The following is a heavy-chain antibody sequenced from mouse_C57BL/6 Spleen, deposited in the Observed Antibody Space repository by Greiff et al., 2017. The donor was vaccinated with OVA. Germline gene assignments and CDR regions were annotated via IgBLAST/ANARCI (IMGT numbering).Heavy chain of an antibody. CDR1: GYTFTDYE. CDR3: TRGGLYSNYVDWYFDV. Sequence: QVQLQQSGAELVRPGASVTLSCKASGYTFTDYEMHWVQQPPVHGLEWIGAIDPETGGTAYNQKLQGKGILTADKSSSQAYMELRSLTSEDSAVYYCTRGGLYSNYVDWYFDVWGTGTTVTVSS. J-gene: IGHJ1*03. D-gene: IGHD2-5*01. V-gene: IGHV1-15*01. CDR2: IDPETGGT.